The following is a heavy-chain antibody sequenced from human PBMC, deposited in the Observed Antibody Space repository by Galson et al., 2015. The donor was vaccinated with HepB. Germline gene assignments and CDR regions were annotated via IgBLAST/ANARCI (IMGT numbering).Heavy chain of an antibody. J-gene: IGHJ6*02. Sequence: SLRLSCAASGFTFSSYAMHWVRQAPGKGLEWVAVISYDGSNKYYADSVKGRFTISRDNSKNTLYLQMNSLRAEDTAVYYCARITQDCSGGSCYSLYYYYYGMDVWGQGTTVTISS. CDR1: GFTFSSYA. CDR2: ISYDGSNK. D-gene: IGHD2-15*01. CDR3: ARITQDCSGGSCYSLYYYYYGMDV. V-gene: IGHV3-30-3*01.